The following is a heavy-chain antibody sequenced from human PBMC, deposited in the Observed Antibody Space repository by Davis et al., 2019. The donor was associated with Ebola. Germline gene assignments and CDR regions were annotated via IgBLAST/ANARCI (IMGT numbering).Heavy chain of an antibody. CDR3: ARLWDTSMPTPPDY. J-gene: IGHJ4*02. D-gene: IGHD2/OR15-2a*01. CDR2: IYPGDSDT. Sequence: GGSLRLSCKGSGYSFTSYWIGWVRQMPGKGLEWMGIIYPGDSDTRYSPSFQGQVTISADKSISTAYLQWSSLKASDTAIYYCARLWDTSMPTPPDYWGQGTLVTVSS. V-gene: IGHV5-51*01. CDR1: GYSFTSYW.